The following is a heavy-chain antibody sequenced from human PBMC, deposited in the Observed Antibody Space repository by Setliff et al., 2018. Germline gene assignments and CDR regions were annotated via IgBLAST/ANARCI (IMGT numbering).Heavy chain of an antibody. CDR3: AREGGDGDSSGYYPPLDY. Sequence: ASVKVSCKASGYTFTSYGINWVRQAPGQGLEWMGWISAYARKFQDRVTMTTDTSTSTAYMELRSLRSDDTAIYYCAREGGDGDSSGYYPPLDYWGQGTLVTVSS. CDR1: GYTFTSYG. CDR2: ISA. D-gene: IGHD3-22*01. J-gene: IGHJ4*02. V-gene: IGHV1-18*01.